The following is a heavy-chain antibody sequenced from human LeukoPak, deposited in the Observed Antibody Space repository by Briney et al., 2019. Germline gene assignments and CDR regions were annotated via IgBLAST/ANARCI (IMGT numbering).Heavy chain of an antibody. J-gene: IGHJ4*02. D-gene: IGHD3-9*01. Sequence: GRSLRLSCAASGFTFSSYGMHWVRQAPGKGLEWVAVISYDGSNKYYADSVKGRFTISRDNSKNTLYLQMNSLRAEDTAVYYCAKPAPYYDILTGDFDYWGQGTLVTVSS. V-gene: IGHV3-30*18. CDR3: AKPAPYYDILTGDFDY. CDR1: GFTFSSYG. CDR2: ISYDGSNK.